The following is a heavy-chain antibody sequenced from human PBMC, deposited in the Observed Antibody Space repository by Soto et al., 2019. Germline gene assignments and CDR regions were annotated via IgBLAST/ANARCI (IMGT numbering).Heavy chain of an antibody. CDR1: GFTVSSNY. CDR3: ARHAYSYGGGYFDY. J-gene: IGHJ4*02. V-gene: IGHV3-66*04. D-gene: IGHD5-18*01. CDR2: IYSGGSA. Sequence: EVQLVESGGGLVQPGGSLRLSCAASGFTVSSNYMSWVRPAPGKGLEWVSVIYSGGSAYYADSVKGRLTISRDNSKNTLYLQMTSLRAEDTAVYYCARHAYSYGGGYFDYWGQGTLVTVSS.